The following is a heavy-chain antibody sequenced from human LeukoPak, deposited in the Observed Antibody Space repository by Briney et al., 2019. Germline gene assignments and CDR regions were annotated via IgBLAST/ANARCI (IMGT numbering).Heavy chain of an antibody. V-gene: IGHV1-18*01. J-gene: IGHJ6*03. CDR3: ARVQDYYGSGSPDHYYYYMDV. CDR1: GYTFPTYG. CDR2: ISAYNGNT. D-gene: IGHD3-10*01. Sequence: ASVRVSCKASGYTFPTYGISWVRQAPGQGLEWMGWISAYNGNTNYAQKFQGRVTMTTDTSTSTAYMELRSLRSDDTAVYYCARVQDYYGSGSPDHYYYYMDVWGKGTTVTISS.